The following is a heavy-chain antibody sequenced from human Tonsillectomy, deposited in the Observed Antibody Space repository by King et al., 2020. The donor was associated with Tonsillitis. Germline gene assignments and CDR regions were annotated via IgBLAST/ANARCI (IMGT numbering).Heavy chain of an antibody. J-gene: IGHJ4*02. CDR1: GFIFSGYG. CDR3: ARGRRDSSSPTDY. D-gene: IGHD3/OR15-3a*01. CDR2: ISYDGSNK. V-gene: IGHV3-30*01. Sequence: HVQLVESGGGVVQPGRSLRLSCAASGFIFSGYGMHWVRQAPGKGLEWGAVISYDGSNKDYGDSVKGRFTISRDNSKNTLSLQMNSLRTEDTAVYYCARGRRDSSSPTDYWGQGTLVTVSS.